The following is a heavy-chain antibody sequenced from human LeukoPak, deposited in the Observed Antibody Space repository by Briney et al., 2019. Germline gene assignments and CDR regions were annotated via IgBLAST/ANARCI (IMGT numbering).Heavy chain of an antibody. Sequence: TSETLSLTCTVSGGPISSYYWSWIRQPPGKGLEWIGYIYYSGSTNYNPSLKSRVTISVDTSKNQFSLKLSSVTAADTAVYYCARDGERTAAGTSQGHYWGQGTLVTVSS. V-gene: IGHV4-59*12. CDR1: GGPISSYY. CDR2: IYYSGST. J-gene: IGHJ4*02. D-gene: IGHD6-13*01. CDR3: ARDGERTAAGTSQGHY.